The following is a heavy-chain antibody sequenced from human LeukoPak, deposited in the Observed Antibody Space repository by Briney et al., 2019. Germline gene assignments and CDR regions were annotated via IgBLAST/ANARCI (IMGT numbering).Heavy chain of an antibody. CDR3: ATLGEDKTDTPFDY. CDR2: INPSTGGT. CDR1: GYTFIDYY. D-gene: IGHD3-16*01. V-gene: IGHV1-2*06. J-gene: IGHJ4*02. Sequence: ASVKVSCKPSGYTFIDYYVHWIRQAPGQGLEWMGRINPSTGGTDLAQKFQGKVSMTRDTSISTAYMELSRLGSDDTAVYYCATLGEDKTDTPFDYWGQGTLVTVSS.